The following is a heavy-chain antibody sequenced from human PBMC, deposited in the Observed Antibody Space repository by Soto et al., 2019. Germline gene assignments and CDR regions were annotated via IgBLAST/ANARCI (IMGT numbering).Heavy chain of an antibody. CDR2: ISAYNGNT. CDR1: GYTFTSYG. CDR3: ARDHGSGKNLGRWEDY. D-gene: IGHD3-10*01. Sequence: QVQLVQSGAEVKKPGASVKVSCKASGYTFTSYGISWVQQAPGQGLEWMGWISAYNGNTNYAQKLQGRVIMTRDTSTSTAYMELRSLRSDDTAVYYCARDHGSGKNLGRWEDYWGQGTLVTVSS. V-gene: IGHV1-18*01. J-gene: IGHJ4*02.